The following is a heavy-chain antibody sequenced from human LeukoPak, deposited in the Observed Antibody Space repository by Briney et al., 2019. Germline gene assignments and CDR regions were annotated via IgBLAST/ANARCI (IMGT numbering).Heavy chain of an antibody. V-gene: IGHV4-39*01. CDR3: ARLSFTYAKFDY. D-gene: IGHD2-2*01. CDR1: GGSISSSGYY. CDR2: IYYSGST. Sequence: SETLSLTCTVSGGSISSSGYYRGWIRQPPGKGLEWIGSIYYSGSTYYNPSLKSRVTISVDTSKNQFSLKLSSVTAADTAVYYCARLSFTYAKFDYWGQGTLVTVSS. J-gene: IGHJ4*02.